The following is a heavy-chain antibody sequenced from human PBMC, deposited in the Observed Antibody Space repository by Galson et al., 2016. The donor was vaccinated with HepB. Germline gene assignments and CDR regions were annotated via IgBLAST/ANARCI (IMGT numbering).Heavy chain of an antibody. J-gene: IGHJ4*02. CDR2: INIGNSGPI. CDR3: ARDHYDSGSYYAGPFDY. Sequence: LGWVSTINIGNSGPIYYADSVKDRFTISRDNAKNSLYLQMNSLRDEDTAIYYCARDHYDSGSYYAGPFDYWGQGTLVTVSS. V-gene: IGHV3-48*02. D-gene: IGHD3-10*01.